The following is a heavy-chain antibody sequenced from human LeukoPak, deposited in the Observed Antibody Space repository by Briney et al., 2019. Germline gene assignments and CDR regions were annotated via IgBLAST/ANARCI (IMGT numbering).Heavy chain of an antibody. D-gene: IGHD1-14*01. Sequence: GGSLRLSCAASGFTFSSYAMTWVRQAPGKGLEWVTGISETGDRTFYADSVKGRFTISRDNSKNTLYLQMNSLRAEDTAVYYCAREELGNRAAFDIWGQGTMVTVSS. J-gene: IGHJ3*02. CDR1: GFTFSSYA. V-gene: IGHV3-23*01. CDR3: AREELGNRAAFDI. CDR2: ISETGDRT.